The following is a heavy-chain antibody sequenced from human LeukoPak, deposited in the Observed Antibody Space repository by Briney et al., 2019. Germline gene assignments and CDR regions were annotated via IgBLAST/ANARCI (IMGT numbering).Heavy chain of an antibody. V-gene: IGHV3-30-3*01. Sequence: SGGSLRLSCAASGFTFSSYAMHWVRQAPGKGLEWVAVIPYDGSNKYYADSVKGRFTISRDNSKNTLYLQMNSLRAEDTAVYYCARDPSDFWSGYPYYFDYWGQGTLVTVSS. D-gene: IGHD3-3*01. CDR1: GFTFSSYA. J-gene: IGHJ4*02. CDR2: IPYDGSNK. CDR3: ARDPSDFWSGYPYYFDY.